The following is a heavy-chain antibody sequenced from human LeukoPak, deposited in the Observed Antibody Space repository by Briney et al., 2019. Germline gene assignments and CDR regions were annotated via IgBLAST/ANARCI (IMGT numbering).Heavy chain of an antibody. CDR1: GYSFTNYW. D-gene: IGHD5-12*01. V-gene: IGHV5-51*01. J-gene: IGHJ4*02. CDR2: MYPRDSDT. Sequence: GESLKISCKGSGYSFTNYWIGWVRQTPGKGLEWMGIMYPRDSDTRYNPSLQGQVTISADKSIGTAFLQWNSLKASDTAMYYCVRDGAYSAYDFPYWGQGTLVTVSS. CDR3: VRDGAYSAYDFPY.